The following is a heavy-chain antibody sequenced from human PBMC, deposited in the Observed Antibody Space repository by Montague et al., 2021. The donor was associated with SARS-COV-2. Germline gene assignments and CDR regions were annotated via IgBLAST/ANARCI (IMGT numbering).Heavy chain of an antibody. V-gene: IGHV4-39*01. J-gene: IGHJ3*02. Sequence: SDTLSLTRSVSGGSISSSSYYWGWTRQPPGKGLEWIGSIYYSGSTYYNPSLKSRVTISVDTSKNQFSLKLSSVTAADTAVYYCAGSPPGIAAAGTVAAFDIWGQGTMVTVSS. CDR3: AGSPPGIAAAGTVAAFDI. D-gene: IGHD6-13*01. CDR1: GGSISSSSYY. CDR2: IYYSGST.